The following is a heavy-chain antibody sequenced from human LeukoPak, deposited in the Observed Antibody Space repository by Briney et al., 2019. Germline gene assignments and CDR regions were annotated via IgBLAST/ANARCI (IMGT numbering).Heavy chain of an antibody. CDR3: ARARITIFGVVTPMDV. CDR2: IYYSGST. CDR1: GGSISSSSYY. V-gene: IGHV4-39*07. Sequence: SETLSLTCTVSGGSISSSSYYWGWIRQPPGKGLEWIGSIYYSGSTYYNPSLKSRVTISVDTSKNQFSLKLSSVTAADTAVYYCARARITIFGVVTPMDVWGKGTTVTVSS. D-gene: IGHD3-3*01. J-gene: IGHJ6*03.